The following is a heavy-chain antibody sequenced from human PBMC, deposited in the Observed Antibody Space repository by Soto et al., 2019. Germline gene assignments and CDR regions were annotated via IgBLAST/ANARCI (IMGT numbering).Heavy chain of an antibody. D-gene: IGHD5-12*01. CDR3: ATRPHIVATPRGDAFDI. Sequence: QVQLVQSGAEVKKPGSSVKVSCKASGGTFSSYTISWVRQAPGQGLEWMGRIIPILGIANYAQKFQGRVTITADKSTSTAYMELSSLRSEDTAVYYCATRPHIVATPRGDAFDIWGQVTMVTVSS. J-gene: IGHJ3*02. CDR2: IIPILGIA. CDR1: GGTFSSYT. V-gene: IGHV1-69*02.